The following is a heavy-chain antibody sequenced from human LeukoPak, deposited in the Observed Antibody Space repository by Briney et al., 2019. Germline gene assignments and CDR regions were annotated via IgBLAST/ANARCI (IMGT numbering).Heavy chain of an antibody. D-gene: IGHD3-22*01. J-gene: IGHJ4*02. Sequence: GRSLRLSCAASGFTFSSYGMHWVRQAPGKGLEWVAVISYDGSNKYYADSVKGRFTISRDNSKNTLYLQMNSLRAEDTAVYYCAKDPGAYYYDSSGYPGYWGQGTLVTVSS. CDR2: ISYDGSNK. V-gene: IGHV3-30*18. CDR1: GFTFSSYG. CDR3: AKDPGAYYYDSSGYPGY.